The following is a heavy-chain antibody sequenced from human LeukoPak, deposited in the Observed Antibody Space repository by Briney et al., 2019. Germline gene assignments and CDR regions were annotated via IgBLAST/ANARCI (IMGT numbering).Heavy chain of an antibody. CDR3: ARDWYGTTY. CDR2: PRNKAYGGTT. CDR1: GFTFGDYA. V-gene: IGHV3-49*03. Sequence: QPGGSLRFSCTASGFTFGDYAMSWFRQAPGKGLEWVGFPRNKAYGGTTEYAASVKGRFTISRDDSKSIAYLQMNSLKTEDTAVYYCARDWYGTTYWGQGTLVTVSS. D-gene: IGHD1-1*01. J-gene: IGHJ4*02.